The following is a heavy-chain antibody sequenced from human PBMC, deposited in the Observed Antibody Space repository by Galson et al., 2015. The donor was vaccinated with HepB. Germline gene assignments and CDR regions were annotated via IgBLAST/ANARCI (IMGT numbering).Heavy chain of an antibody. D-gene: IGHD3-22*01. J-gene: IGHJ4*02. CDR2: IIPLFGSA. CDR1: GVTFSSYA. Sequence: SVKVSCKASGVTFSSYAISWLRQAPGQGLAWMGGIIPLFGSANYAQKLQGRVTITADASTSTTYMELSSLTSEDTALYYCARQYDTSGYYTYWGQGTLVTVSS. CDR3: ARQYDTSGYYTY. V-gene: IGHV1-69*13.